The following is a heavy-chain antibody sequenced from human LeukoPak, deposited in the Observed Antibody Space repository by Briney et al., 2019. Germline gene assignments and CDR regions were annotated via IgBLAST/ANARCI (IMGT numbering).Heavy chain of an antibody. D-gene: IGHD6-19*01. V-gene: IGHV3-64D*06. J-gene: IGHJ4*02. CDR1: GFTFSTYP. Sequence: GGSLRLSCSASGFTFSTYPMHWVRQAPGKGLEYVSAINNYGDSTYYADSVKGRFTISRDNSKNTLFLQMSSLRAEDTAVYSCVKPDLAVAGTRYIDSWGQGTLVTVSS. CDR2: INNYGDST. CDR3: VKPDLAVAGTRYIDS.